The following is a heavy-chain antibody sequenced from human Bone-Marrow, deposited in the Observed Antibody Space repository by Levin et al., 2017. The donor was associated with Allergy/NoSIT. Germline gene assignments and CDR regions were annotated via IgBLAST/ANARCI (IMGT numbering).Heavy chain of an antibody. D-gene: IGHD3-10*01. CDR1: GDTFNNYA. V-gene: IGHV1-69*06. CDR3: ARATYYFGSGSSSPYAMDV. CDR2: IIPIFGTA. J-gene: IGHJ6*02. Sequence: ASVKVSCKASGDTFNNYALSWVRQAPGQGLEWMGGIIPIFGTANYAQKFQDRVTISADKSTRTGYMELNSLRSEDTAVYYCARATYYFGSGSSSPYAMDVWGQGTTVSVSS.